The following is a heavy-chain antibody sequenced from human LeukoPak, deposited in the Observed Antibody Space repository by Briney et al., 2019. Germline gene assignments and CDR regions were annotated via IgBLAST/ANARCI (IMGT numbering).Heavy chain of an antibody. CDR3: ARGGAKGLLDY. CDR2: INVDSGNT. D-gene: IGHD1-26*01. V-gene: IGHV1-3*03. Sequence: ASVKVSCKASGYTFTSYAMHWVRQAPGQRLEWMAWINVDSGNTKYSQEFQGRVTITRDTSASTAYMELSSLRSEDMAVYYCARGGAKGLLDYWGQGTLVTVSS. CDR1: GYTFTSYA. J-gene: IGHJ4*02.